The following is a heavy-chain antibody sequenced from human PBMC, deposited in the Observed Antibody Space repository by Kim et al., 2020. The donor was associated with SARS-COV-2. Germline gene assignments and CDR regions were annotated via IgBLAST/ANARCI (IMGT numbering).Heavy chain of an antibody. CDR1: GGSISSYY. J-gene: IGHJ4*01. D-gene: IGHD2-21*01. V-gene: IGHV4-59*01. CDR3: GGSRAGRMFCGAVAYFDY. Sequence: SETLSLTCTVSGGSISSYYWRCSVRQPRGKREWWRGENYNGGSNNNTSLNSRLAISVEASNNQFSLKLLSLTAADEAAEYCGGSRAGRMFCGAVAYFDY. CDR2: NYNGGS.